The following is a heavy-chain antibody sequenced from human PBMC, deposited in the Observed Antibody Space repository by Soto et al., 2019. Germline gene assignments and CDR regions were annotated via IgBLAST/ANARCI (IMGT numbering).Heavy chain of an antibody. CDR2: VYYSGST. Sequence: AETLSLTCTVSGGSTNSRSDYWGWIRQPPGKGLEWIGSVYYSGSTYINPSLQSRVTISVDTSRNQFSLKLSSVTASDTAVYYCAKQPRGQSYGERGHCFDYWGQGTMVTVSS. CDR3: AKQPRGQSYGERGHCFDY. D-gene: IGHD5-18*01. V-gene: IGHV4-39*01. J-gene: IGHJ4*02. CDR1: GGSTNSRSDY.